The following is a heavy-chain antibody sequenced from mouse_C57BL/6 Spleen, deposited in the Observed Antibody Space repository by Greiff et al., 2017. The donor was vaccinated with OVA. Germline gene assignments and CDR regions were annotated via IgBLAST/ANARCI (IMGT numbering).Heavy chain of an antibody. CDR2: ISSGGSYT. CDR1: GFTFSSYG. V-gene: IGHV5-6*01. CDR3: ARGTGTGYAMDY. D-gene: IGHD4-1*01. J-gene: IGHJ4*01. Sequence: EVHLVESGGDLVKPGGSLKLSCAASGFTFSSYGMSWVRQTPDKRLEWVATISSGGSYTYYPDSVKGRFTISRDNAKNTLYLQMSSLKSEDTAMYYCARGTGTGYAMDYWGQGTSVTVSS.